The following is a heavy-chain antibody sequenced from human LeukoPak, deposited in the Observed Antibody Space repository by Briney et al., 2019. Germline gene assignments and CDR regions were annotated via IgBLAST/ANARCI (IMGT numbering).Heavy chain of an antibody. CDR2: ISYSGST. V-gene: IGHV4-59*08. CDR1: GGSITRDY. CDR3: ARFYYDSRGYWYYFDY. J-gene: IGHJ4*02. Sequence: PSETLSPTCTVSGGSITRDYWSWIRQPPGKGLDGIGYISYSGSTSYDPSLKSRVTISGDSSKKQFSLKLSSVTAADTAVYYCARFYYDSRGYWYYFDYWGQGTLVTVSS. D-gene: IGHD3-22*01.